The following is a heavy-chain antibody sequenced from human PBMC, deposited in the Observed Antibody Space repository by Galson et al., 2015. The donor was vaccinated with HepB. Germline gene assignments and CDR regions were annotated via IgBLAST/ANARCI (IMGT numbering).Heavy chain of an antibody. CDR1: GGTFSSYA. Sequence: SVKVSCKASGGTFSSYAISWVRQAPGQGLEWMGGIIPIFGTANYAQKFQGRVTITADESTSTAYMELSSLRSEDTAVYYCASPDCSGGSCPFDYWGQGTLVTVSS. CDR2: IIPIFGTA. CDR3: ASPDCSGGSCPFDY. V-gene: IGHV1-69*13. J-gene: IGHJ4*02. D-gene: IGHD2-15*01.